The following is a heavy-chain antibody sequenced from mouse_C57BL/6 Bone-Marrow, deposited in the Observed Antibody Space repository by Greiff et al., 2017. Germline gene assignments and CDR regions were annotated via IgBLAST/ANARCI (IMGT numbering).Heavy chain of an antibody. J-gene: IGHJ4*01. D-gene: IGHD3-2*02. CDR2: ISSGGSYT. CDR3: ARQLRLRAMDY. V-gene: IGHV5-6*01. Sequence: EVNVVESGGDLVKPGGSLKLSCAASGFTFSSYGMSWVRQTPDKRLEWVATISSGGSYTYYPDSVKGRFTISRDNAKNTLYLQMSSLKSEDTAMYYCARQLRLRAMDYWGQGTSVTVSS. CDR1: GFTFSSYG.